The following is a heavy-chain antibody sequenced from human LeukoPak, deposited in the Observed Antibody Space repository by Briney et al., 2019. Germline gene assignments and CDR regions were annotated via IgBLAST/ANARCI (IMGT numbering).Heavy chain of an antibody. CDR2: ISSSSSYI. J-gene: IGHJ6*03. Sequence: PGGSLRLSCAASGFTFSSYSMNWGRQAPGKGLEWVSSISSSSSYIYYADSVKGRFTISRDNAKNSLYLQMNSLRAEDTAVYYCAKDSLAHYYYYYMDVWGKGTTVTVSS. CDR1: GFTFSSYS. CDR3: AKDSLAHYYYYYMDV. V-gene: IGHV3-21*01.